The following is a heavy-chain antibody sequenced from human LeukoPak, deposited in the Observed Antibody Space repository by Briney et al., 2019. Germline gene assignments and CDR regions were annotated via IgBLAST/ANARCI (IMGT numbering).Heavy chain of an antibody. CDR1: RFTFSDYG. CDR3: ARDRKLLWFGELLAYYGMDV. CDR2: IWYDGSNK. Sequence: GKSLRLSCTAPRFTFSDYGMHWVRQPPGKGLEWVAIIWYDGSNKKYEDSVKGRFTISRDNSKNTLYLQMNSLRAEDTAVYYCARDRKLLWFGELLAYYGMDVWGQGTTVTVSS. J-gene: IGHJ6*02. D-gene: IGHD3-10*01. V-gene: IGHV3-33*01.